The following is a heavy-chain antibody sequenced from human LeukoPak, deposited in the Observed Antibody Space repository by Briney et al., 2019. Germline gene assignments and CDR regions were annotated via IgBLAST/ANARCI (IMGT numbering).Heavy chain of an antibody. CDR1: GYTFTGYY. CDR3: ARSYCGGDCYRNYFDY. D-gene: IGHD2-21*02. J-gene: IGHJ4*02. V-gene: IGHV1-2*02. CDR2: INPNSGGT. Sequence: ASVKVSCKASGYTFTGYYMHWVRQAPGQGLEWMGWINPNSGGTNYAQKFHGRFTITRDTSTSTAYMELSRLRSDDTAVYYCARSYCGGDCYRNYFDYWGQGTLVTVSS.